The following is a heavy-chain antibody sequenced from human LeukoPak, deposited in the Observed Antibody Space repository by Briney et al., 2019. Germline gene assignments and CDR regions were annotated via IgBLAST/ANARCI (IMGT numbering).Heavy chain of an antibody. Sequence: PSETLSLTCSVSGGSMNSYYWSWIRQSPREGLEWIGDFYYSGSTNYNPSLKSRVTISVDTSKNQFSLKLSSVTAADTAVYYCARHVWLQPFDYWGQGTLVTVSS. CDR3: ARHVWLQPFDY. J-gene: IGHJ4*02. D-gene: IGHD3-9*01. CDR2: FYYSGST. CDR1: GGSMNSYY. V-gene: IGHV4-59*08.